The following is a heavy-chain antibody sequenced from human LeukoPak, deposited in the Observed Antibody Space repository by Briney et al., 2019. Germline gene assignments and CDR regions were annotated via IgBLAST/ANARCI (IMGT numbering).Heavy chain of an antibody. CDR2: IWYDGSDK. Sequence: GRSLRLSCAASGFTFRNHGMHWVRQAPGKGLEWVAVIWYDGSDKYYAESVKGRFTISRDNSKNTLYLQMNSLRAEDTAVYYCAGDIRSVWLDHWGQGTPVTVSS. V-gene: IGHV3-33*01. J-gene: IGHJ4*02. CDR1: GFTFRNHG. D-gene: IGHD5/OR15-5a*01. CDR3: AGDIRSVWLDH.